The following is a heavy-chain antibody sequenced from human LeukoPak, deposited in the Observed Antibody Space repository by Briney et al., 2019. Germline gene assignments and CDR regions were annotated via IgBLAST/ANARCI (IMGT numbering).Heavy chain of an antibody. V-gene: IGHV3-66*01. J-gene: IGHJ6*03. CDR3: ARVSGDYYGSGSYLAGHYYYMDV. CDR1: GFTVSSDY. Sequence: GGSLRLSCAASGFTVSSDYMSWVRQAPGKGLEWVSVIYSGGSTYYADSVKGRFTISRDNSKNTLYLQMNSLRAEDTAVYYCARVSGDYYGSGSYLAGHYYYMDVWGKGTTVTISS. CDR2: IYSGGST. D-gene: IGHD3-10*01.